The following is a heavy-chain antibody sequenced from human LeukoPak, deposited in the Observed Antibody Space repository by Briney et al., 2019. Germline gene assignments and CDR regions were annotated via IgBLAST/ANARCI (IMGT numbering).Heavy chain of an antibody. J-gene: IGHJ5*02. D-gene: IGHD3-3*01. CDR1: GYTFTGYY. V-gene: IGHV1-2*06. CDR3: ARGDFWSDWFDP. Sequence: ASVKVSCKASGYTFTGYYMHWVRQAPGQGLEWMGRINPNSGGTNYAQKFQGRVTMTRDTSISTAYMELSRQRSDDTAVYYCARGDFWSDWFDPWGQGTLVTVSS. CDR2: INPNSGGT.